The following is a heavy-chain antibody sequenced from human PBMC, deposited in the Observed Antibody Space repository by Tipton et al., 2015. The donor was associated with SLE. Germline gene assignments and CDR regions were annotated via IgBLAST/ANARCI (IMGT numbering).Heavy chain of an antibody. CDR2: IYTSGST. Sequence: TLSLTCTVSGGSISSGSYYWSWIRQPAGKGLEWIGYIYTSGSTNYNPSLKSRVTISVDTSKNQFSLKLSSVTAADTAVYYCAKIGAAATRDYMDVWGKGTTVTVSS. CDR3: AKIGAAATRDYMDV. CDR1: GGSISSGSYY. D-gene: IGHD6-13*01. J-gene: IGHJ6*03. V-gene: IGHV4-61*09.